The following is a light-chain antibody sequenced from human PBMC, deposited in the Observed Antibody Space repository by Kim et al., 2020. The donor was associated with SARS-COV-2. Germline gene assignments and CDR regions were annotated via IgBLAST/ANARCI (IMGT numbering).Light chain of an antibody. CDR1: SSDVGAYNF. CDR2: DVT. J-gene: IGLJ2*01. Sequence: GQALTISCPGTSSDVGAYNFVSWLQHHPGKAPRLIIYDVTKRPSGVSDRFSGSKSGNTASLTISGLQAEDEADYYCVSSTVTTALLFGGGTQLTVL. V-gene: IGLV2-14*03. CDR3: VSSTVTTALL.